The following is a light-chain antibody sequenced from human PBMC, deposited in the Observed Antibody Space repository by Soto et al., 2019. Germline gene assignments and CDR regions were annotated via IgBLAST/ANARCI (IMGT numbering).Light chain of an antibody. J-gene: IGLJ2*01. Sequence: SYELTQPPSVSVAPGQTARITCGGNDIGSKSVHWYQQKPGQAPELVVYEDSDRPSGIPERFSGSNSGNTATLTISRVEAGDEADFYCQVWVSSRDQVVFGGGTKVTVL. CDR1: DIGSKS. CDR2: EDS. CDR3: QVWVSSRDQVV. V-gene: IGLV3-21*02.